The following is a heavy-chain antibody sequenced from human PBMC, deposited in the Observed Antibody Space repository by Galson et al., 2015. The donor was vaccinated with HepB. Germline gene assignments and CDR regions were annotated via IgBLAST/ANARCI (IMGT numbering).Heavy chain of an antibody. D-gene: IGHD5-18*01. Sequence: SLRLSCAASGFTFSSYSMNWVRQAPGKGLGWVSYISISSSTIYYADSVKGRFTLSRDNSKNTLFLQMNSLRAEDSAVYYCARGYNYGDYWGQGTLVTVSS. CDR2: ISISSSTI. CDR3: ARGYNYGDY. J-gene: IGHJ4*02. CDR1: GFTFSSYS. V-gene: IGHV3-48*01.